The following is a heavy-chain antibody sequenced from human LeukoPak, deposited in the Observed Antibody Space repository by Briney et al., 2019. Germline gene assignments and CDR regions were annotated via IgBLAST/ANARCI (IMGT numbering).Heavy chain of an antibody. V-gene: IGHV4-61*02. J-gene: IGHJ2*01. CDR3: ARVRGGRDWYFDF. CDR1: GGSISSGSYY. CDR2: IFSSGST. Sequence: SETLSLTCTVSGGSISSGSYYWNWIRQPAGKGLEWIGRIFSSGSTNYNPSLKSRVSMSVDTSKNQFSLKLNSVTAADTAVYICARVRGGRDWYFDFWGRGTLVTVSS.